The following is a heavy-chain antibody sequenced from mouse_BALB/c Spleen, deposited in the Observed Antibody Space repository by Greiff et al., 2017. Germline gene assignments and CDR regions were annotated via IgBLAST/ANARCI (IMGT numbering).Heavy chain of an antibody. CDR3: ARGRYDYAMDY. V-gene: IGHV1-69*01. D-gene: IGHD2-14*01. Sequence: QVQLQQPGAELVMPGASVKMSCKASGYTFTDYWMHWVKQRPGQGLEWIGAIDTSDSYTSYNQKFKGKATLTVDESSSTAYMQLSSLTSEDSAVYYCARGRYDYAMDYWGQGTSVTVSS. J-gene: IGHJ4*01. CDR1: GYTFTDYW. CDR2: IDTSDSYT.